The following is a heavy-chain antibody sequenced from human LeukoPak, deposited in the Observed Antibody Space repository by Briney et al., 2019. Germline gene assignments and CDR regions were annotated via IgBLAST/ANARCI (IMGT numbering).Heavy chain of an antibody. CDR1: GFTFIDYD. CDR2: IGIRGDT. D-gene: IGHD6-19*01. Sequence: GGSLRLSCAASGFTFIDYDMYWVRPGMGKGLGWVSAIGIRGDTHYSGSVKGRFTIYRENVERYLYLQMNSLRAEDTAVYYCARGGIQVSGIDEFDYWGQGTLVTVSS. CDR3: ARGGIQVSGIDEFDY. J-gene: IGHJ4*02. V-gene: IGHV3-13*01.